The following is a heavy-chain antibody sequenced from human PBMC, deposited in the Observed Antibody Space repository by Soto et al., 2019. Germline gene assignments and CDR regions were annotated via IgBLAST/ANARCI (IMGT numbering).Heavy chain of an antibody. J-gene: IGHJ4*02. CDR2: ISSSSSTI. Sequence: GGSLRLSCAASGFTFSSYSMNWVRQAPGKGLEWVSYISSSSSTIYYADSVKGRFTISRDNAKNSLYLQMNSLRAEDTAVYYCERDPFVPVAGLLFGYWGQGTLVTVSS. CDR1: GFTFSSYS. D-gene: IGHD6-19*01. V-gene: IGHV3-48*01. CDR3: ERDPFVPVAGLLFGY.